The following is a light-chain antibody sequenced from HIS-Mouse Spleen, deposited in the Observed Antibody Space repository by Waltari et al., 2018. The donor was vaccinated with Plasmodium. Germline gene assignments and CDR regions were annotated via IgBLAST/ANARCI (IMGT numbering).Light chain of an antibody. J-gene: IGKJ4*01. V-gene: IGKV1-8*01. CDR2: AAS. Sequence: AIRMTQSPSSFSASTGDRVTITCRASRGISSYLAWYQQKPGKAPKLLIYAASTLQSGVPSRFSGSGSGTDFTLTISCLQSEDFAVYYCQQRSNWPLTFGGGTKVEIK. CDR1: RGISSY. CDR3: QQRSNWPLT.